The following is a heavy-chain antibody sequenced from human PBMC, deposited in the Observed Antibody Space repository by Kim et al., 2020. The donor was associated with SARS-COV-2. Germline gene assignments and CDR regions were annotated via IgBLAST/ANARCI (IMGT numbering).Heavy chain of an antibody. V-gene: IGHV3-23*01. Sequence: GGSLRLSCAASGFTFSSYAMSWVRQAPGKGLEWVSAISGSGGSTYYADSVKGRFTISRDNSKNTLYLQMNSLRAEDTAVYYCAKAPPHSNYYGSGSYYATFDYWGQGTLVTVSS. D-gene: IGHD3-10*01. CDR2: ISGSGGST. J-gene: IGHJ4*02. CDR3: AKAPPHSNYYGSGSYYATFDY. CDR1: GFTFSSYA.